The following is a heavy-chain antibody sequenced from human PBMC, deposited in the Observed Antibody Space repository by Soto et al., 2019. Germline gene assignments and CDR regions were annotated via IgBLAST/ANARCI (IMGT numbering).Heavy chain of an antibody. V-gene: IGHV4-4*02. J-gene: IGHJ5*02. Sequence: SETLSLTCAVSGGSISSSNWWSWVRQPPGMGLEWIGQIYHSGSTNYNPSLKSRVTISVGKSKNQFSLNLRSVTAADTAVYYCASIHYYGSGSFWFDPWGQGTLVTVSS. CDR3: ASIHYYGSGSFWFDP. D-gene: IGHD3-10*01. CDR2: IYHSGST. CDR1: GGSISSSNW.